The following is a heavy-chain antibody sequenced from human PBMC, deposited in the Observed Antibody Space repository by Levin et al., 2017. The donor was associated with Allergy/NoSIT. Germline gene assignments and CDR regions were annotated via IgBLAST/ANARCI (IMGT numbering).Heavy chain of an antibody. Sequence: SCAASGFTFYYFSMNWVRQAPGKGLEWVSYINTDGDTIYYADSVKGRFTISRDNAQNSLYLQMNSLRAEDTAVYYCARAYCGGDCNRGWPFDIWGLGTMVTVSS. CDR2: INTDGDTI. V-gene: IGHV3-48*01. D-gene: IGHD2-21*02. CDR3: ARAYCGGDCNRGWPFDI. J-gene: IGHJ3*02. CDR1: GFTFYYFS.